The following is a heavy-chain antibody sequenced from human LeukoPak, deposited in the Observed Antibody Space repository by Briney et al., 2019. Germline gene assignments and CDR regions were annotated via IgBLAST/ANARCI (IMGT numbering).Heavy chain of an antibody. D-gene: IGHD5-24*01. CDR3: AREGGDGSYYYMDV. V-gene: IGHV3-30*04. Sequence: GGSLRLSCAASGFTFSSYAMHWVRQAPGKGLEWVAVISYDGSNKYYADSVKGRFTISRDNSKNTLYLQMNSLRAEDTAVYYCAREGGDGSYYYMDVWGKGTTVTVSS. CDR2: ISYDGSNK. CDR1: GFTFSSYA. J-gene: IGHJ6*03.